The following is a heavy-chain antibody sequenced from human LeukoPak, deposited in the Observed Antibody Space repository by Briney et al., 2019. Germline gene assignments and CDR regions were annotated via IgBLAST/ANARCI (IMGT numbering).Heavy chain of an antibody. CDR2: IKQDGSEK. V-gene: IGHV3-7*03. D-gene: IGHD4-17*01. J-gene: IGHJ4*02. CDR1: GFTFSTYW. Sequence: TGGSLRLSCAASGFTFSTYWMSWVRQAPGKGLEWVANIKQDGSEKDYVDSVKGRFTISRDNAKNFLYLQMKSLRAEDTALYYCARHDYDFDYWGQGTLVTVSS. CDR3: ARHDYDFDY.